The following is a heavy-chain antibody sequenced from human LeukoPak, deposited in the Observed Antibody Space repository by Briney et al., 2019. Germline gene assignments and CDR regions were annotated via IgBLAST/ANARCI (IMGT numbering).Heavy chain of an antibody. D-gene: IGHD2/OR15-2a*01. J-gene: IGHJ6*02. CDR2: TKEDDSEK. Sequence: GGSLRLSCAASGFILSGYWMTWVRQAPGKGLEWVANTKEDDSEKYYGDSVTGRFTISRDSVRNSLYLQMSSLRVEDTAVYYCARDYFMGVWGQGTTVTVSS. CDR1: GFILSGYW. CDR3: ARDYFMGV. V-gene: IGHV3-7*05.